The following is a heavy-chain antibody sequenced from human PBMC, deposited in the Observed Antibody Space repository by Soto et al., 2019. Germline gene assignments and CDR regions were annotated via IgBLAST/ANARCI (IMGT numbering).Heavy chain of an antibody. J-gene: IGHJ3*02. Sequence: ASVKVSCKASGYTFTDYYVHWVRQAPGQGLEWMGWINPNSGGTKTAQKFQGRVTVTRDTSISTAYMDLSRLRAEDTAVYYCVSCGLRITIFGVSAFDIWGQGTMVTVSS. V-gene: IGHV1-2*02. CDR2: INPNSGGT. D-gene: IGHD3-3*01. CDR1: GYTFTDYY. CDR3: VSCGLRITIFGVSAFDI.